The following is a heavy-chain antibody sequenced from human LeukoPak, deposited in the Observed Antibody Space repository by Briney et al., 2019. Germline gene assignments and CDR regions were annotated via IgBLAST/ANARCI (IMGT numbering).Heavy chain of an antibody. CDR2: IWYDGSNK. CDR3: ARDPPRYCSGGSCSPPLGY. J-gene: IGHJ4*02. D-gene: IGHD2-15*01. V-gene: IGHV3-33*01. Sequence: PGGSLRLSCAASGFTFSSYGMHWVRQAPGKGLEWVAVIWYDGSNKYYADSVKGRFTISRDNSKNTLYLQMNSLRAEDTAVYYCARDPPRYCSGGSCSPPLGYWGQGTLVTVSS. CDR1: GFTFSSYG.